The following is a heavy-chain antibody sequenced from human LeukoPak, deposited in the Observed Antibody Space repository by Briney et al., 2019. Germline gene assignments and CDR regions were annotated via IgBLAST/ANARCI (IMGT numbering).Heavy chain of an antibody. J-gene: IGHJ4*02. CDR2: INHSGST. CDR1: GGSFSGYY. CDR3: ARDSRFDQLAAPTRGPGPFDY. Sequence: SETLSLTCAVYGGSFSGYYWSWIRQAPGKGLEWIGEINHSGSTKCNPSLQSRVTISVDTSKNQFSLKLTSVTAADTAVYYCARDSRFDQLAAPTRGPGPFDYWGQGTLVTVSS. D-gene: IGHD6-13*01. V-gene: IGHV4-34*01.